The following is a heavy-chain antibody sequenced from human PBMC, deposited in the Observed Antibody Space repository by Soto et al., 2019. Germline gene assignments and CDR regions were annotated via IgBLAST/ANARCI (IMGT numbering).Heavy chain of an antibody. CDR3: ARDDNFGTKAGSFDI. CDR2: MWYDGTNK. D-gene: IGHD3-10*01. CDR1: GFTFRIYS. Sequence: PGGSLRLSCAASGFTFRIYSMHWVRQSPGKGLEWVAVMWYDGTNKYYGESVKGLFTISRDNSENTLYLPMNSLRVEDTAVYYCARDDNFGTKAGSFDIGGHGILVTV. J-gene: IGHJ3*02. V-gene: IGHV3-33*01.